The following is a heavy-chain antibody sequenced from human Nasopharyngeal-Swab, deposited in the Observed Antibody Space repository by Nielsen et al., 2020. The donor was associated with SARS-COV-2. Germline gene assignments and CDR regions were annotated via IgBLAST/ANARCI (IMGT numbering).Heavy chain of an antibody. D-gene: IGHD2-8*01. J-gene: IGHJ6*03. CDR3: ARGRFCTNGVCYSYYHYYNMDV. V-gene: IGHV3-30*04. CDR2: TSSDGSQK. Sequence: GESLKISCAASGFTFSSYAMHWVRQAPGKGLEWVALTSSDGSQKYYADSVKGRFTASRDNSKKTLYLHMNSLRTEDTAVYFCARGRFCTNGVCYSYYHYYNMDVWGKGITVTVSS. CDR1: GFTFSSYA.